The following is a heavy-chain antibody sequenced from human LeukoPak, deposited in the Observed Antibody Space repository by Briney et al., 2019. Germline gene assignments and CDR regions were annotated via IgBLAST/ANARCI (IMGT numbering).Heavy chain of an antibody. Sequence: SVKVSCKASGGTFSNYAISWVRQAPRQGLEWMGGIIPIFGTPNYAQKFQGRVTITADESTSTAYMELNSLKSEDTAVYYCARLPGEYYYYYGMDVWGQGTTVTVSS. CDR2: IIPIFGTP. CDR1: GGTFSNYA. D-gene: IGHD3-10*01. CDR3: ARLPGEYYYYYGMDV. J-gene: IGHJ6*02. V-gene: IGHV1-69*01.